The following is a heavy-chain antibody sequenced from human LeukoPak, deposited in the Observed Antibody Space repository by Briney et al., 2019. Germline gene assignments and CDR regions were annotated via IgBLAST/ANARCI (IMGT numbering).Heavy chain of an antibody. J-gene: IGHJ3*02. CDR2: IYSGGST. CDR3: ATLARYAFDI. D-gene: IGHD5-12*01. CDR1: GFTFSSYN. V-gene: IGHV3-53*01. Sequence: GGSLRLSCAASGFTFSSYNMSWVRQAPGKGLEWVSVIYSGGSTYYADSVKGRFTISRDNSKNTLYLQINSLRAEDTAVYYCATLARYAFDIWGQETMVTVSS.